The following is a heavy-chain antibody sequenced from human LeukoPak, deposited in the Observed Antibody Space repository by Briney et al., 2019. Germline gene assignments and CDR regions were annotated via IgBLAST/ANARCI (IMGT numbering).Heavy chain of an antibody. J-gene: IGHJ4*02. Sequence: GGSLRLSCAASGFTFSSYGMHWVRQAPGKGLEWVAVISYDGSNKYYADSVKGRFTISRDNSKNTLYLQMNSLRAEDTAVYYCAKEVPGEVGATCWGQGTLVTVSS. CDR1: GFTFSSYG. V-gene: IGHV3-30*18. D-gene: IGHD1-26*01. CDR3: AKEVPGEVGATC. CDR2: ISYDGSNK.